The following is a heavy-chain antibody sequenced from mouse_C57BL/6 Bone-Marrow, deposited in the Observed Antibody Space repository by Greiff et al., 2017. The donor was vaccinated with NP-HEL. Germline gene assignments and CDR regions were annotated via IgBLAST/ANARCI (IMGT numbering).Heavy chain of an antibody. J-gene: IGHJ3*01. V-gene: IGHV14-4*01. CDR3: TTHYGSSSFAY. CDR2: IDPENGDT. CDR1: VFTFKDDY. D-gene: IGHD1-1*01. Sequence: VQLQPSGAELVRPGASVTLSCTASVFTFKDDYMHWVKQRPVQGLEWIGWIDPENGDTEYASKFPGKAPITADTSSNTAYLQLSSLTSEDTAVYYCTTHYGSSSFAYWGQGTLVTVSA.